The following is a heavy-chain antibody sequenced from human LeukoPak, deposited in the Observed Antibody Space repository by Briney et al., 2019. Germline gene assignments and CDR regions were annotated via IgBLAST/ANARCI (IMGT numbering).Heavy chain of an antibody. V-gene: IGHV4-34*01. CDR3: ARAPTYCSGGSCYSGHPRYYIDV. Sequence: LETLSLTCAVYGGSFSGYYWSWIRQPPGKGLEWIGEINHSGSTNYNPSLKSRLTISVDTSKNQFSLKLSSVTAADTAVYYCARAPTYCSGGSCYSGHPRYYIDVWGKGTTVTVSS. CDR2: INHSGST. CDR1: GGSFSGYY. J-gene: IGHJ6*03. D-gene: IGHD2-15*01.